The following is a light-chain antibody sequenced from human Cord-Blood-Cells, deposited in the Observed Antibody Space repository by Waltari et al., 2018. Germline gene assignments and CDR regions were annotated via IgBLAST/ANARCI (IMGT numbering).Light chain of an antibody. J-gene: IGLJ2*01. CDR1: NIGSKS. CDR2: DDS. V-gene: IGLV3-21*03. CDR3: QVWDSSSDHVV. Sequence: SYVMTQPPSVSVAPGKTARITCGGNNIGSKSVHWYQQKPGQAPVLVVYDDSDRPPGIPARFSGSNSGNTATLTISRVEAGDEADYYCQVWDSSSDHVVFGGGTKLTVL.